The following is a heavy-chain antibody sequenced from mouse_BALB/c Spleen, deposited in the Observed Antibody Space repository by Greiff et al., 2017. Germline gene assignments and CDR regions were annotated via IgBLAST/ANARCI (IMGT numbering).Heavy chain of an antibody. CDR3: ARGSTMITTGFAY. Sequence: EVMLVESGGGLVKPGGSLKLSCAASGFTFSDYYMYWVRQTPEKRLEWVATISDGGSYTYYPDSVKGRFTISRDNAKNNLYLQMSSLKSEDTAMYYCARGSTMITTGFAYWGQGTLVTVSA. CDR1: GFTFSDYY. J-gene: IGHJ3*01. D-gene: IGHD2-4*01. CDR2: ISDGGSYT. V-gene: IGHV5-4*02.